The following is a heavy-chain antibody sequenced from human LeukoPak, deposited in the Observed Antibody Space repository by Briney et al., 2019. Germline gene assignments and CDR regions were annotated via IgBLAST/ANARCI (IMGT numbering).Heavy chain of an antibody. J-gene: IGHJ3*02. CDR3: ARGAYDSSAYWAFDI. Sequence: GGSLRLSCAASGFTVSSNYMSWVRQAPGKGLEWVSLIYSGGSTLYADSVKGRFTNSRDNSKNTVFLQMSSLRAEDTAVYHCARGAYDSSAYWAFDIWGQGTLVTVSS. CDR1: GFTVSSNY. V-gene: IGHV3-53*01. D-gene: IGHD3-22*01. CDR2: IYSGGST.